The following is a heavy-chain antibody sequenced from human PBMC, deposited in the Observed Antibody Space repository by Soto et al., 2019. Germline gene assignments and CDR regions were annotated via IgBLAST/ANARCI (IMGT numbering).Heavy chain of an antibody. Sequence: ASVKVSCKASGYTFTSYDINWVRQATGQGLEWMGWMNPNSGNTGYAQKFQGRVTMTRNTSISTAYMELSSLRSEDTAVYYCARGGESKYYYGMDVWGQGTTVTVSS. D-gene: IGHD3-16*01. CDR3: ARGGESKYYYGMDV. CDR2: MNPNSGNT. CDR1: GYTFTSYD. J-gene: IGHJ6*02. V-gene: IGHV1-8*01.